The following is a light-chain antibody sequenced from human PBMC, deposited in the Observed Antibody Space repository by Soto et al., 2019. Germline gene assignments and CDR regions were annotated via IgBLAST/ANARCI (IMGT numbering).Light chain of an antibody. V-gene: IGKV3-11*01. CDR3: HQRQSWPRT. CDR2: YTS. J-gene: IGKJ1*01. CDR1: QYVGTR. Sequence: EIVLTQSPATLSSSPGETATLSCRASQYVGTRLAWYQHKPGQAPRLLIYYTSNRATGIPARFSGSGSGTDFTLTISSLGPEDFAIYYCHQRQSWPRTFGQGTKVEIK.